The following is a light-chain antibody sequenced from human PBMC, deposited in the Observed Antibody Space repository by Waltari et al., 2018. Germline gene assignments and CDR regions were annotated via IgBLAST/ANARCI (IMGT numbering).Light chain of an antibody. V-gene: IGKV1-5*03. J-gene: IGKJ4*01. Sequence: DIQMTQSPSTLSASVGDRVIITCRASQSISIWLAWYQQKPGKAPKLLIYKASTLESGVPARFGGSGSGTEFTLTITSLQPDDFATYYCQQYNSHSPLTPLTFGGGTKVEIK. CDR1: QSISIW. CDR3: QQYNSHSPLTPLT. CDR2: KAS.